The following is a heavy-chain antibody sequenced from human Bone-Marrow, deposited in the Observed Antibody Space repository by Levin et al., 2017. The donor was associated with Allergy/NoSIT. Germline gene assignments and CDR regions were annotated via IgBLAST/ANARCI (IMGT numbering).Heavy chain of an antibody. CDR3: ARDLGPGEQGTFDY. CDR2: LPSDGSNP. V-gene: IGHV3-30*04. J-gene: IGHJ4*02. D-gene: IGHD3-16*01. Sequence: PGGSLRLSCAASPFIFSSYAIHWVRQAPGKGLEWVAVLPSDGSNPNYADSVKGRFTISRDNSKNTLFLQMNSLNTEDTAVYYCARDLGPGEQGTFDYWGQGTLVTVSS. CDR1: PFIFSSYA.